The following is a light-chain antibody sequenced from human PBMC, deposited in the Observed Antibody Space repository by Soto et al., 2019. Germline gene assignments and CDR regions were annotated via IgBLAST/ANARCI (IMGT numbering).Light chain of an antibody. J-gene: IGLJ2*01. CDR3: CSYAGSYTLV. Sequence: QSALTQPRSVSGSPGQSVTLSCTGTSSDVGGYHYVSWYQHHPGKAPKIIIYDVNKRPSGVPDLFSGSKSGNTASLTISGLQTEDEADYYCCSYAGSYTLVFGGRTKVTVL. CDR1: SSDVGGYHY. V-gene: IGLV2-11*01. CDR2: DVN.